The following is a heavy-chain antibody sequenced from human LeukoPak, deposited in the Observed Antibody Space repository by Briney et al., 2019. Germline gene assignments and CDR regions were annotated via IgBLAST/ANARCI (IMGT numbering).Heavy chain of an antibody. V-gene: IGHV3-53*01. CDR3: ARIAAAGNEGDY. J-gene: IGHJ4*02. CDR1: GFTVSINY. CDR2: IYSGGST. Sequence: GGSLRLSCAASGFTVSINYMSWVRQAPGKGLEWVSVIYSGGSTYYADSVKGRFTISRDNSKNTLYLQMNSLRAEDTAVYYCARIAAAGNEGDYWGQGTLVTVSS. D-gene: IGHD6-13*01.